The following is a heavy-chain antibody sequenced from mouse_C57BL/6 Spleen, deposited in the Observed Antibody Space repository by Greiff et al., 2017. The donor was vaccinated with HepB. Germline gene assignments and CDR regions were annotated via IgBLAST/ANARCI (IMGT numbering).Heavy chain of an antibody. CDR3: ARPAYYYGSHYAMDY. J-gene: IGHJ4*01. CDR1: GYTFTDYN. CDR2: INPNNGGT. V-gene: IGHV1-18*01. Sequence: EVQLQQSGPELVKPGASVKIPCKASGYTFTDYNMDWVKQSHGKSLEWIGDINPNNGGTIYNQKFKGKATLTVDKSSSTAYMELRSLTSEDTAVYYCARPAYYYGSHYAMDYWGQGTSVTVSS. D-gene: IGHD1-1*01.